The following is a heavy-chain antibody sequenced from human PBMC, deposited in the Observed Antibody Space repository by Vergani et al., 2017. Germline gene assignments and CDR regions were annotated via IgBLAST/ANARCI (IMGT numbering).Heavy chain of an antibody. CDR2: TWYDGNNK. CDR3: ARDLRLLYNRFDP. V-gene: IGHV3-33*01. CDR1: GFTFNQYG. J-gene: IGHJ5*02. D-gene: IGHD1-14*01. Sequence: QVQLVESGGGVVQPGRSLRLSCAASGFTFNQYGMHWFRQAPGKGLEWVAFTWYDGNNKQYEDSVKGRFTISRDNSKSTMYLQMNSLRDEDTGVYYCARDLRLLYNRFDPWGQGTLVTVSS.